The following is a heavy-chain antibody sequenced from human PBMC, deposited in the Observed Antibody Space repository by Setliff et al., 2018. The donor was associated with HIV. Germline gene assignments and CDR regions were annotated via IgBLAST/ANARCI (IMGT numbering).Heavy chain of an antibody. CDR3: ARGGTYCTNGVCYTHNWFDP. D-gene: IGHD2-8*01. V-gene: IGHV1-46*01. Sequence: ASVKVSCKASGYAFTSYYMHWVRQAPGPGLEWMGMINPSGGRTSYAQKFQGRVTITADESTSTAYMELSSLRSEDTAVYYCARGGTYCTNGVCYTHNWFDPWGQGTLVTVSS. J-gene: IGHJ5*02. CDR2: INPSGGRT. CDR1: GYAFTSYY.